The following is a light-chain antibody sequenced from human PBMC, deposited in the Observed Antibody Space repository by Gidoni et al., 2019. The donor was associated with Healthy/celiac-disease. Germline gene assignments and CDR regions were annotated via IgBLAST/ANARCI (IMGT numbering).Light chain of an antibody. V-gene: IGKV3-20*01. CDR1: QSVSSCY. CDR2: GAS. CDR3: QQYGISPRT. J-gene: IGKJ1*01. Sequence: EIVLTQSPGTLSLSPGERATLSCRASQSVSSCYSAWYQQKPGQAPRLLIYGASSRATGIPDRFSGSGSGTDFTLTISRLEADDFAVYYCQQYGISPRTFGQGTKVEIK.